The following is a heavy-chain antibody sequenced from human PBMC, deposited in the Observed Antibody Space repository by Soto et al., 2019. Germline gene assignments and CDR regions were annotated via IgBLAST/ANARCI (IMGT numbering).Heavy chain of an antibody. CDR1: CDSISTVDYF. CDR2: IYKSTTT. Sequence: LSLTCSVSCDSISTVDYFWAWIRQPPGQALEYIGYIYKSTTTYYNPSFEGRVAISLDTSKNQFSLKLSSVTAADTAVYYCARGRYYYDHDIWGQGTMVTVSS. CDR3: ARGRYYYDHDI. J-gene: IGHJ3*02. V-gene: IGHV4-30-4*01. D-gene: IGHD3-22*01.